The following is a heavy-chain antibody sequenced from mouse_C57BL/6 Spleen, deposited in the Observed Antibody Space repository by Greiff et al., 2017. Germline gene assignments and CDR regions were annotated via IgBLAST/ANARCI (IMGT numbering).Heavy chain of an antibody. Sequence: EVHLVESGPGLVKPSQSLSLTCSVTGYSITSGYYWNWIRQFPGNKLEWMGYISYDGSNNYNPSLKNRISITRDTSKNQFFLKLNSVTAEDTATYYCARSSLYDGYYVLWFAYWGQGTLVTVSA. V-gene: IGHV3-6*01. CDR2: ISYDGSN. CDR3: ARSSLYDGYYVLWFAY. CDR1: GYSITSGYY. J-gene: IGHJ3*01. D-gene: IGHD2-3*01.